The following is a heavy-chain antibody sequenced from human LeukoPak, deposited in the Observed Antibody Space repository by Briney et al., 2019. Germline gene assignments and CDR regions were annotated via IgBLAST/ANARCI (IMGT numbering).Heavy chain of an antibody. J-gene: IGHJ6*02. CDR1: GFTFSDYY. CDR2: ISSTSSYI. Sequence: GGSLRLSCAASGFTFSDYYMSWIRQAPGKGLEWVSYISSTSSYINYADPVKGRFTISRDNANNSLYLQMNSLRAEDTAVYYCARGIPYYYYVMDVWGQGTTVTVSS. V-gene: IGHV3-11*05. CDR3: ARGIPYYYYVMDV.